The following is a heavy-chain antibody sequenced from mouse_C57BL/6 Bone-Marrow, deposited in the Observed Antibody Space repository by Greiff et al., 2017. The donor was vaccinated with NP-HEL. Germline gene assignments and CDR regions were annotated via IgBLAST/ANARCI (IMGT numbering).Heavy chain of an antibody. D-gene: IGHD1-1*01. J-gene: IGHJ1*03. CDR1: GYSFTGYY. CDR2: INPSTGGT. V-gene: IGHV1-42*01. Sequence: VQLQQSGPEPVKPGASVKISCKASGYSFTGYYMNWVKQSPEKSLEWIGEINPSTGGTTYNQKFKAKATLTVDKSSSTAYMQLKSLTSEDSAVYYGARGDYYGSSPWYFDVWGTGTTVTVSS. CDR3: ARGDYYGSSPWYFDV.